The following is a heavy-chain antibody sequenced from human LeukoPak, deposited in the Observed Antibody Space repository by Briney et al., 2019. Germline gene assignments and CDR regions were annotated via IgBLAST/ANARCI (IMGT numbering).Heavy chain of an antibody. J-gene: IGHJ4*02. CDR1: GFTFGSYA. CDR2: ISGSGGTT. Sequence: PGGSLRLSCAASGFTFGSYAISWVRQAPGRGLGWVSSISGSGGTTYYPDSVKGRFTISQDNSKNPLYLQMTSLRAEDTAVYYCAKDRGYSSSWALFDYWGQGTLVTVSS. D-gene: IGHD6-13*01. CDR3: AKDRGYSSSWALFDY. V-gene: IGHV3-23*01.